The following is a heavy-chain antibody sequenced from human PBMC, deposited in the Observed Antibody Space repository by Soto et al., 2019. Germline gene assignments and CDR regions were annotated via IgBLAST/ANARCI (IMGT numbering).Heavy chain of an antibody. V-gene: IGHV3-23*01. D-gene: IGHD2-2*01. Sequence: EVQLLESGGGLVQPGGSLRLSCVVSGLTFGSYAMSCFRQAPEKGPEWVAILGGNGFTTYYAASVKGRFTISGEKSKSTLLLRMNSLRADETGVYYCAKALRLSFNFFYDMDVCGRGTSVTVSS. CDR3: AKALRLSFNFFYDMDV. CDR1: GLTFGSYA. J-gene: IGHJ6*03. CDR2: LGGNGFTT.